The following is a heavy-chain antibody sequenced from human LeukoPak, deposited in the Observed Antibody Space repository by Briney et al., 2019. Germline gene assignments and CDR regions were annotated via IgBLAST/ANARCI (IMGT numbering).Heavy chain of an antibody. CDR1: GFTVVTYA. Sequence: GGSLRLSCAASGFTVVTYAIRWVPQAPGKGLGWVAVISYVGTNKNYADSVKGRFTISRDNSKNTLYLQLNSLSAEDTAVYYCATARNPNWSAYSNPTFHYWGQGTLVTVSS. CDR2: ISYVGTNK. J-gene: IGHJ4*02. D-gene: IGHD4-11*01. CDR3: ATARNPNWSAYSNPTFHY. V-gene: IGHV3-30*07.